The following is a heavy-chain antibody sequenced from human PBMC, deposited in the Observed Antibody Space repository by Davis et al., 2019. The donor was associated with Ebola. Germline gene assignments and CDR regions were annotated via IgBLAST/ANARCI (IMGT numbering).Heavy chain of an antibody. CDR1: GGTFSSYA. V-gene: IGHV1-69*05. J-gene: IGHJ4*02. CDR2: IIPIFGTA. Sequence: SVKVSCKASGGTFSSYAISWVRQAPGQGLEWMGGIIPIFGTANYAQKLQGRVTMTTDTSTSTAYMELRSLRSDDTAVYYCARYQGVTPTDYWGQGTLVTVSS. D-gene: IGHD2-2*01. CDR3: ARYQGVTPTDY.